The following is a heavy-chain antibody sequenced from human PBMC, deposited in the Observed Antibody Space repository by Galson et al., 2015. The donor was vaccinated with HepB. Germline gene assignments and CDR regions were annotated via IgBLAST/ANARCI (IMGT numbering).Heavy chain of an antibody. Sequence: SLRLSCAASGFTFDDYAMHWVRQAPGKGLEWVPGISWNSGSIGYADSVEGRFTISRDNAKNSLYLQMNSLRAEDTALYYCAKGYDYGDYEGAFDIWGQGTMVTVSS. CDR1: GFTFDDYA. D-gene: IGHD4-17*01. CDR3: AKGYDYGDYEGAFDI. V-gene: IGHV3-9*01. J-gene: IGHJ3*02. CDR2: ISWNSGSI.